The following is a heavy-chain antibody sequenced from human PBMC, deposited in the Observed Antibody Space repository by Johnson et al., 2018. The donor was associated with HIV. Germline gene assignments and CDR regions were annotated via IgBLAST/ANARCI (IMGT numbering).Heavy chain of an antibody. CDR2: ISYDGSNE. V-gene: IGHV3-30*03. CDR3: SREGRYCSGGSCPDAFDI. Sequence: QVQLVESGGGVVQPGRSLRLSCAVSGFTFSDYGMHWVRQAPGKGLEWVAVISYDGSNEYFADSVKGRFTIPRDNFKNTLYLQMNSLRAEDTAVYYCSREGRYCSGGSCPDAFDIWGQGTMVTVSS. CDR1: GFTFSDYG. D-gene: IGHD2-15*01. J-gene: IGHJ3*02.